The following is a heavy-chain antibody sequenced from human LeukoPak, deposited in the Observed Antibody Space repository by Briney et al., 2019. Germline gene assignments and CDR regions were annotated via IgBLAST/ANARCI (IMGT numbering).Heavy chain of an antibody. Sequence: PGGSLRLSCAASGFMFSSHWMSWVRQAPGKGLEWVADIKGDGSKTYYADSLKGRLIISRDNAKNSLYLQMNSLRVEDTAVYYCARGALYQYYLDYWGWGQGTLVTVSS. CDR2: IKGDGSKT. D-gene: IGHD4-17*01. V-gene: IGHV3-7*01. J-gene: IGHJ4*02. CDR1: GFMFSSHW. CDR3: ARGALYQYYLDYWG.